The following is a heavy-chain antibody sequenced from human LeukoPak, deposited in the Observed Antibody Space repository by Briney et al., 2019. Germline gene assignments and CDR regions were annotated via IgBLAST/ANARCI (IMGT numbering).Heavy chain of an antibody. J-gene: IGHJ6*02. CDR3: ARDRVLLWFGEPKTTSLYYYYGMDV. Sequence: SETLSLTCTVSGDSISSYYYNWVRQPPGKGLEWIGYISYSGSTNSNPSLKSRVTISVDTSKNQFSLKLSSVTAADTAVYYCARDRVLLWFGEPKTTSLYYYYGMDVWGQGTTVTVSS. D-gene: IGHD3-10*01. CDR2: ISYSGST. CDR1: GDSISSYY. V-gene: IGHV4-59*12.